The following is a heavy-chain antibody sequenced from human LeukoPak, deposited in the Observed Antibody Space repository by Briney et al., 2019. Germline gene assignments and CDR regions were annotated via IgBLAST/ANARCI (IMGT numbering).Heavy chain of an antibody. D-gene: IGHD2-15*01. CDR3: ARVSCSGGSCYYFDY. J-gene: IGHJ4*02. CDR2: ISAYNGNT. Sequence: ASVKVSCKASGYTFTNYGLSWVRQAPGQGLEWMGWISAYNGNTNYAQKFHGRVTMTTDTSTSTAYMELRSLRSDDTAVYYCARVSCSGGSCYYFDYWGQGTLVTVSS. V-gene: IGHV1-18*01. CDR1: GYTFTNYG.